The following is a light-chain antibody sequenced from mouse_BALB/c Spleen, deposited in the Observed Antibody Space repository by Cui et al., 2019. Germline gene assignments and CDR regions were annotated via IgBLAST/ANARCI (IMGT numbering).Light chain of an antibody. CDR2: STS. J-gene: IGKJ5*01. CDR1: SSVSY. V-gene: IGKV4-57*01. Sequence: QIVLTQSRAIMSASPGEKVTITCSASSSVSYMHWFQQKPGTSPKLWIYSTSNLASGVPARFSGSGSGTSYSLTISRMEAEDAATYYCQQRSSYPLTFGAGTKLELK. CDR3: QQRSSYPLT.